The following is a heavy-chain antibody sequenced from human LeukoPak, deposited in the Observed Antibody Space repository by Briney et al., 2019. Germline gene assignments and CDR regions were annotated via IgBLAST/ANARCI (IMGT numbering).Heavy chain of an antibody. V-gene: IGHV2-70*11. D-gene: IGHD3/OR15-3a*01. J-gene: IGHJ4*02. Sequence: SGPALVKPTQTLTLTCTFSGFSLNTIGMCVSWIRQPPGKALEWLARIEWDNDKYYSTSLKTRLTISKDTSKNQVVLTMTNMDPVDTATYYCARIPCFGLTGIPYWGQGTLVTVSS. CDR3: ARIPCFGLTGIPY. CDR1: GFSLNTIGMC. CDR2: IEWDNDK.